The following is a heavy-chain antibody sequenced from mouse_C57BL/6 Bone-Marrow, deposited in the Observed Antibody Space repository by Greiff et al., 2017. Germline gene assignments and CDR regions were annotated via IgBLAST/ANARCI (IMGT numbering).Heavy chain of an antibody. D-gene: IGHD3-3*01. CDR3: GSGDWDY. Sequence: VQLQQSGPELVKPGASVKFSCKASGYAFSSSWMNWVKQRPGQGLEWIGRIYPGDGDTKYHGKFKGQAPLTADKSSSTAYLQLSSRTSEDSAVYYCGSGDWDYWGQGTTLTVSS. CDR1: GYAFSSSW. J-gene: IGHJ2*01. CDR2: IYPGDGDT. V-gene: IGHV1-82*01.